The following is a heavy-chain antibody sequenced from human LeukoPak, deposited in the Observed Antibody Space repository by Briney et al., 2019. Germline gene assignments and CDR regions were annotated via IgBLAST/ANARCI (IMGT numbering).Heavy chain of an antibody. J-gene: IGHJ4*02. CDR1: GFTFSSYS. Sequence: GGSLRLSCAASGFTFSSYSMNWVRQAPGKGLEWVSYISSSSSTIYYADSVKGRFTISRDTSKNTVYLQMNSLRPEDTAVYYCARSQGSTYNPRSGFDYWGQGTLVTVSS. CDR2: ISSSSSTI. V-gene: IGHV3-48*01. CDR3: ARSQGSTYNPRSGFDY. D-gene: IGHD1-14*01.